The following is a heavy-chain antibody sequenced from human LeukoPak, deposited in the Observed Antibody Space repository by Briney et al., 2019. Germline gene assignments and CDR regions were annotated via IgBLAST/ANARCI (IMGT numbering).Heavy chain of an antibody. D-gene: IGHD6-13*01. V-gene: IGHV1-2*02. CDR3: ARDRIAAPGGAYWFDP. Sequence: ALVKVSCKASGYTFTGYNMHWVRQAPGQALEWMGWINPKSGDTNYAQKFQGRVTMTRDTSINTVYMELSRLSSDDTAVFYCARDRIAAPGGAYWFDPWGQGTLVIVSS. CDR1: GYTFTGYN. J-gene: IGHJ5*02. CDR2: INPKSGDT.